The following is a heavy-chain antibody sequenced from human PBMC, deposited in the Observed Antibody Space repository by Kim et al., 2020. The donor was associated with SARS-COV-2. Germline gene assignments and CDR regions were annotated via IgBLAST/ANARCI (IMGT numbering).Heavy chain of an antibody. CDR3: ARDREYDYVWGSYRPFGAFDI. J-gene: IGHJ3*02. Sequence: GGSLRLSCAASGFTFSSYSMNWVRQAPGKGLEWVSSISSSSSYIYYADSVKGRFTISRDNAKNSLYLQMNSRRAEDTAVYYCARDREYDYVWGSYRPFGAFDIWGQGTMVTGSS. V-gene: IGHV3-21*01. D-gene: IGHD3-16*02. CDR1: GFTFSSYS. CDR2: ISSSSSYI.